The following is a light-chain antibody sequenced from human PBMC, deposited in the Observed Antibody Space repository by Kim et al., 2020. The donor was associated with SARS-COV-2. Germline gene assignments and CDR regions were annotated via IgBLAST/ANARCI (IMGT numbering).Light chain of an antibody. CDR1: QSVSSY. Sequence: LSPGERAHLSCRASQSVSSYLAWYQQKPGQAPRLLIYDASNRATGIPARFSGSGSGTDFTLTIGSLEPEDFAVYYCQQRGNWPLTFGGGTKVDIK. CDR3: QQRGNWPLT. J-gene: IGKJ4*01. CDR2: DAS. V-gene: IGKV3-11*01.